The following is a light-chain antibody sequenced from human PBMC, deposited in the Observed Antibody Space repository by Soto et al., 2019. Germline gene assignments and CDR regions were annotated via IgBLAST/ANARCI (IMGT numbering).Light chain of an antibody. CDR1: RSDVGAYNF. Sequence: QSVLTQPASVSGSPGQSITISCTGTRSDVGAYNFVSWHQQHPGKAPKLMIYNVYDRPSGISYRFSGSKSGNTASLTTSGLQGEDDADYYCSAYTVSRTYVFGTGTKGTGL. J-gene: IGLJ1*01. CDR2: NVY. CDR3: SAYTVSRTYV. V-gene: IGLV2-14*03.